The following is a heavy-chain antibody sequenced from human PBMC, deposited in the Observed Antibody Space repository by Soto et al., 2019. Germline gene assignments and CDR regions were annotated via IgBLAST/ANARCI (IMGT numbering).Heavy chain of an antibody. V-gene: IGHV1-18*04. CDR3: ARDKPQQIVGYNYYYGLDV. Sequence: QGQLVQSGGEVKKPGASVKVSCKASGYTFTSNGISWVRQAPGQGLEWMGWISGYNGDTDYAQKFQGRVTMTTDTSTSTAYMEVRRLRPDDTAVYYCARDKPQQIVGYNYYYGLDVWGQGTTVTVSS. J-gene: IGHJ6*02. D-gene: IGHD6-6*01. CDR2: ISGYNGDT. CDR1: GYTFTSNG.